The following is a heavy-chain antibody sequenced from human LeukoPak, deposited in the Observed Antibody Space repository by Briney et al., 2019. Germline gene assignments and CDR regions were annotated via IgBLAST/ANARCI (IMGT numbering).Heavy chain of an antibody. J-gene: IGHJ4*02. V-gene: IGHV3-7*01. Sequence: GSLRLSCAASGFTFSSYWMSWVRQAPGKGLEWVANIKQDGSEKYYVDSVKGRFTISRDNAKNSLYLQMNSLRVEDTAVYYCAKSPGGYSGPFGDWGQGTLVTVSS. CDR2: IKQDGSEK. CDR3: AKSPGGYSGPFGD. D-gene: IGHD5-12*01. CDR1: GFTFSSYW.